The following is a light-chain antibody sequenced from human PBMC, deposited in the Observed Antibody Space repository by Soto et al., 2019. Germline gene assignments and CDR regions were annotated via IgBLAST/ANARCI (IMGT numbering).Light chain of an antibody. Sequence: EIVLTQSAATLSLSPGERATLPCRASQTVGGRYLAWFQQKPGQTPRVLIYGASTRAAGVPDRFSGSGSGTDFSLTINRLEPEDFAVYYCLQYVSSPWTFGQGTKVEV. V-gene: IGKV3-20*01. J-gene: IGKJ1*01. CDR3: LQYVSSPWT. CDR1: QTVGGRY. CDR2: GAS.